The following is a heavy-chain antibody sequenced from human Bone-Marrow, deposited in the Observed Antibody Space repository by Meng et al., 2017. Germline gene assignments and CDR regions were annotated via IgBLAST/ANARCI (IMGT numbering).Heavy chain of an antibody. J-gene: IGHJ4*02. CDR1: GYTFTSYG. D-gene: IGHD6-19*01. CDR2: ISAYNGNT. CDR3: ARVSKQWLANDY. Sequence: ASVKVSCKASGYTFTSYGISWVRQAPGQGLEWMGWISAYNGNTNYAQKLQGRVTMTTDTSTSTAYMELSSLRSEDTAVYYCARVSKQWLANDYWGQGTLVTVSS. V-gene: IGHV1-18*01.